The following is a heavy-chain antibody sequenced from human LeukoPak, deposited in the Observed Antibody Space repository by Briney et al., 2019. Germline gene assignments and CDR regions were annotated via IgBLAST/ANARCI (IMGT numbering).Heavy chain of an antibody. CDR2: ITGTGRET. J-gene: IGHJ5*02. CDR3: TKDYGEA. Sequence: TGGSLRLSCATSGFTFRNFAMSWIRQAPGKGLEWVSSITGTGRETYPADSVRGRFTISRDNSKNTLYLQMNSLRAEDTALYYCTKDYGEAWGQGTLVTVSS. V-gene: IGHV3-23*01. CDR1: GFTFRNFA. D-gene: IGHD4-17*01.